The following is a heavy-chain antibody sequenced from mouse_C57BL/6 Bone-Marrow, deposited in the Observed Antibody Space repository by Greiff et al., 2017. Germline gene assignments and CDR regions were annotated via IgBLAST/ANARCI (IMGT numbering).Heavy chain of an antibody. CDR2: IYPGSGST. J-gene: IGHJ4*01. CDR1: GYTFTSYW. Sequence: VQLQQPGAELVKPGASVKMSCTASGYTFTSYWITWVKQRPGQGLEWIGDIYPGSGSTKYDEKFKRKATLTVDASSSTAYMQLSSLTSEDSAVYYCARATYGNYGGDYWGQGTSVTVSS. CDR3: ARATYGNYGGDY. V-gene: IGHV1-55*01. D-gene: IGHD2-10*02.